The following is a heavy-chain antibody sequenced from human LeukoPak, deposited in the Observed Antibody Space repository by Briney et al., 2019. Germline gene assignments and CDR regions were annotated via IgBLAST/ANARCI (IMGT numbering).Heavy chain of an antibody. Sequence: GGSLRLSCAASGFTVSRNYMSWVRQAPGKGLEWVSTIYSSGGTYYADSVKGRFTISRDDAKSSVYLQMNNLGVEDTAIYYCARDSRIPPVGFDPWGQGTLVTVSS. CDR3: ARDSRIPPVGFDP. J-gene: IGHJ5*02. D-gene: IGHD2-2*02. CDR1: GFTVSRNY. CDR2: IYSSGGT. V-gene: IGHV3-53*01.